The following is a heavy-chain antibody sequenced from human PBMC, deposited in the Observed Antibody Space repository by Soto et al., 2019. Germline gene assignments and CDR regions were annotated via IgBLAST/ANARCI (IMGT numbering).Heavy chain of an antibody. CDR1: GGTFSTYT. CDR2: IIPIIGII. CDR3: AGDPDSHYNDSHTSSYP. D-gene: IGHD3-22*01. J-gene: IGHJ5*02. Sequence: SVKVSCKASGGTFSTYTITWGRQAPGQRLEWMGRIIPIIGIINYAQKLQGRVTITADKFTGTAYMELTRLRSDDTAVYYCAGDPDSHYNDSHTSSYPWGQGTLVTVSS. V-gene: IGHV1-69*04.